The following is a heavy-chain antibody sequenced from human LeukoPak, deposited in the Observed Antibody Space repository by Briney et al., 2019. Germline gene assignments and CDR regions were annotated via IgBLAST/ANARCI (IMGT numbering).Heavy chain of an antibody. V-gene: IGHV4-59*01. CDR3: ARVALYGSGSYVYYGMDV. Sequence: SETLSLTCTVSGCSISSYYWSWIQQPPGKGLEWIGYIYYSGSTNYNPSLKSRVTISVDTSKNQFSLKLSSVTAADTAVYYCARVALYGSGSYVYYGMDVWGQGTTVTVSS. CDR1: GCSISSYY. D-gene: IGHD3-10*01. CDR2: IYYSGST. J-gene: IGHJ6*02.